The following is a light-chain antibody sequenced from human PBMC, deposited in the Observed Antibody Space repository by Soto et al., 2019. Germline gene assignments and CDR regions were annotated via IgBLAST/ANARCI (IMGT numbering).Light chain of an antibody. V-gene: IGKV3-20*01. CDR1: QSVTNSF. CDR3: QQYSSLPHT. Sequence: NVVTQSPGTLSLSPGERATLSCRVSQSVTNSFFAWYQQRPGQAPRLLIYGISSRATGIPDRFSGSGSGTDFTLTISRLEPEDFVMYYCQQYSSLPHTFGQGTKLEVK. CDR2: GIS. J-gene: IGKJ2*01.